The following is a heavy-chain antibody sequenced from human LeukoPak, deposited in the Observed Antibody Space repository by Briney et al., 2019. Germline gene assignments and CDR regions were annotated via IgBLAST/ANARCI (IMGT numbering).Heavy chain of an antibody. CDR1: GGSISSYY. J-gene: IGHJ3*02. D-gene: IGHD6-19*01. V-gene: IGHV4-59*01. CDR3: AREADQKTAFDI. CDR2: IYYSGST. Sequence: SETLSLTCTVSGGSISSYYWNWIRQPPGKGLEWIGYIYYSGSTNYNPSLKSRVTISVDTSKNQFSLKLSSVTAADTAVYYCAREADQKTAFDIWGQGTMVTVSS.